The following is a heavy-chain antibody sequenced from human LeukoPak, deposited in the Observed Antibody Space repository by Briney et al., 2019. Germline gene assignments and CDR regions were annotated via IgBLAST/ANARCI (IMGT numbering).Heavy chain of an antibody. V-gene: IGHV3-74*01. CDR1: GFTFSSYW. CDR2: INSDGSST. CDR3: ARRLAYCGGDCYSFAFDI. Sequence: GGSLRLSCAASGFTFSSYWMHWVRQAPGKGLVWVSRINSDGSSTSYAASVKGRFTISRDNAKNTLYLQMNSLRAEDTAVYYCARRLAYCGGDCYSFAFDIWGQGTMVTVSS. J-gene: IGHJ3*02. D-gene: IGHD2-21*02.